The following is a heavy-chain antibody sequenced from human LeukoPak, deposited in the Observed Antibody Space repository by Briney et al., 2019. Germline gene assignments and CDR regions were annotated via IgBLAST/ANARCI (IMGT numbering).Heavy chain of an antibody. D-gene: IGHD3-10*01. Sequence: SETLFLTCTVSGGSISTSNYYWGWVRQPPGKGLEWIGNIFYSGSTYYSPSLKSRVTISLDTSRNQFSLKLNSVTAADTAVYYCAKSNGYGLVDIWGRGTMVTVSS. CDR2: IFYSGST. J-gene: IGHJ3*02. CDR3: AKSNGYGLVDI. V-gene: IGHV4-39*07. CDR1: GGSISTSNYY.